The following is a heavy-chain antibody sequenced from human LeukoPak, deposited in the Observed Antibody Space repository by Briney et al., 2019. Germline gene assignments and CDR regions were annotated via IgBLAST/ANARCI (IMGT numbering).Heavy chain of an antibody. J-gene: IGHJ4*02. Sequence: SETLSLTCTVSGGSFSSHYWSWIRQPAGKGLEWIGRIYTSGSTNYNPSLKSRVTMSVDTSKNQLSLKLSSVTAADTAVYYCARDSYYYGSGTPFDYWGQGTLVTVSS. D-gene: IGHD3-10*01. CDR2: IYTSGST. CDR1: GGSFSSHY. CDR3: ARDSYYYGSGTPFDY. V-gene: IGHV4-4*07.